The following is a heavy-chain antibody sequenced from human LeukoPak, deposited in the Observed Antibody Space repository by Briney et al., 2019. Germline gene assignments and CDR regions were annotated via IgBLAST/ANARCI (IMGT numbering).Heavy chain of an antibody. D-gene: IGHD3-10*01. CDR1: GYTFTSYG. Sequence: ASVKVSCKASGYTFTSYGISWVRQAPGQGLEWMGWISAYNGNTNYAQKLQGRVTMTTDTSTSTAYMELRSLRSDDTAVYYCARDKAVVLWFGEPNTHDYWGQGTLVTVSS. CDR2: ISAYNGNT. J-gene: IGHJ4*02. V-gene: IGHV1-18*01. CDR3: ARDKAVVLWFGEPNTHDY.